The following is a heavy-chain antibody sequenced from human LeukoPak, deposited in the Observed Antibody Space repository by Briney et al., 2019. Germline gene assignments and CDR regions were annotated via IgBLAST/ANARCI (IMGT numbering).Heavy chain of an antibody. J-gene: IGHJ4*02. CDR3: VRDGDAYNFDF. CDR2: ISGSGGYT. Sequence: PGGSLRLSCAASGFTFSIYAMSWVRQAPGKGLEWVSAISGSGGYTNYADSVKGRFTISRDNARNTLSLHMISLRAEDTAVYFCVRDGDAYNFDFWGQGVLVTVSS. D-gene: IGHD5-24*01. V-gene: IGHV3-23*01. CDR1: GFTFSIYA.